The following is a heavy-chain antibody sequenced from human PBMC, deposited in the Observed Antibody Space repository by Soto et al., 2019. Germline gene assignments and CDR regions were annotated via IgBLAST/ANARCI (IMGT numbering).Heavy chain of an antibody. D-gene: IGHD6-25*01. J-gene: IGHJ4*02. V-gene: IGHV3-30-3*01. Sequence: GGPLRLSCAASGFTFSDFAIRWVRQAPGKGLEWVAVISYDGSNKYYADSVKGRFTISRDNSKNTLYLQMNSLRAEDTALYYCASVDLAAYYWGQGTLVTVSS. CDR3: ASVDLAAYY. CDR1: GFTFSDFA. CDR2: ISYDGSNK.